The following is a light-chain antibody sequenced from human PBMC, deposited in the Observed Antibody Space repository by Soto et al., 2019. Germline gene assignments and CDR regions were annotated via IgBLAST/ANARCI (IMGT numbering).Light chain of an antibody. CDR2: EVS. CDR1: SSDVGSYNL. J-gene: IGLJ1*01. CDR3: CSYAGSSTYV. Sequence: QSALTEPASVSGSRGQSITISSTGTSSDVGSYNLVSWYQQHPGKAPKLMIYEVSKRPSGVSNRFSGSKSGNTASLTISGLQAEDEADYYCCSYAGSSTYVFGTGTKVTVL. V-gene: IGLV2-23*02.